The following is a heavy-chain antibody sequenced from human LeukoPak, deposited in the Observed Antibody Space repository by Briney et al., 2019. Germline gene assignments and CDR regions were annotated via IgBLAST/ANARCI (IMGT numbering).Heavy chain of an antibody. J-gene: IGHJ6*02. CDR3: ARDYSGRPTYGMDV. CDR1: GFTFRSYW. D-gene: IGHD1-26*01. Sequence: PGGSLRLSCAASGFTFRSYWMHWVRHAPGKGLVWVSRINTDGSSTSYADSVKGRFTISRDNAKNTLYLQMNSLRAEDTAVYYCARDYSGRPTYGMDVWGQGTTVTVSS. V-gene: IGHV3-74*01. CDR2: INTDGSST.